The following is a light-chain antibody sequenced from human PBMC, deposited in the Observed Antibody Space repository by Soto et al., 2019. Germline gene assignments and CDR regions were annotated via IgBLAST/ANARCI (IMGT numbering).Light chain of an antibody. V-gene: IGKV3-11*01. CDR1: QSVSSY. CDR3: QQRSNWPPWT. Sequence: EIVLTQSPATLSLSPGERATLSCRASQSVSSYLAWYQQKPGQAPRLLIYDASNRATGIPARFSGSESGTDFTPTISSLEPEDFAVYYCQQRSNWPPWTFGQGTKVEI. J-gene: IGKJ1*01. CDR2: DAS.